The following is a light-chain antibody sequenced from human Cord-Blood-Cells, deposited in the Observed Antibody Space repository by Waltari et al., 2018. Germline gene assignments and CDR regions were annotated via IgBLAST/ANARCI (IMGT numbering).Light chain of an antibody. J-gene: IGKJ2*03. CDR1: QSISSY. CDR3: QQSYSTPPS. V-gene: IGKV1-39*01. Sequence: DIQMTHSPSFLSASVVDRVTITCRASQSISSYLNWYQQKPGKAPKLLIYAASSLQSGVPSRFSGSGSGTDFTLTISSLQPEDFATYYCQQSYSTPPSFGQGTKLEIK. CDR2: AAS.